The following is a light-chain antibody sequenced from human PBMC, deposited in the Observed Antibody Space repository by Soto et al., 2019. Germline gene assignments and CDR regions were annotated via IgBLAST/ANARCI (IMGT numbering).Light chain of an antibody. CDR2: LGS. Sequence: DRLLTQSPLSLPVTPGEPASISCRSSQSLLHLNGNNYLDWYLQKPGQSPQLLIYLGSNRASGVPDRFSGSGSGTDFTLKISRVEVEDVGMCYCMKDLQNPVTFRQGARVEIK. CDR3: MKDLQNPVT. V-gene: IGKV2-28*01. J-gene: IGKJ5*01. CDR1: QSLLHLNGNNY.